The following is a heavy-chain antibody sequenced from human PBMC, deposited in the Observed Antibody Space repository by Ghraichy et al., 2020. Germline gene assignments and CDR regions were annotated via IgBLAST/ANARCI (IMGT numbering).Heavy chain of an antibody. V-gene: IGHV3-23*01. CDR3: AKTGPLYFDF. CDR1: GFTFSDSG. CDR2: IGTTAAYT. J-gene: IGHJ4*02. Sequence: GGSLRLSCAASGFTFSDSGMTWVRQAPGKGLECVSAIGTTAAYTFYTDSVKGRFTISRDNSINPVYLQMNSLRAEDPAVYYCAKTGPLYFDFWGQGTLITVSS.